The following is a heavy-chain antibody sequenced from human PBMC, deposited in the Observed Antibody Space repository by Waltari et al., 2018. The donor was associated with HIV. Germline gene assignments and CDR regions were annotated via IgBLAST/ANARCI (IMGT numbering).Heavy chain of an antibody. CDR3: ARRIAVAATDYFDY. Sequence: QVQLVQSGTEVKKPGASVKVSCKASGYTFTGYYLHWVRQAPGQGLEWMGWINPNSGDTNYAQKFQGRVTMTRDTSISTAYMELSRLRSDDTAVYSCARRIAVAATDYFDYWGQGTLVTVSS. J-gene: IGHJ4*02. D-gene: IGHD6-19*01. CDR1: GYTFTGYY. CDR2: INPNSGDT. V-gene: IGHV1-2*02.